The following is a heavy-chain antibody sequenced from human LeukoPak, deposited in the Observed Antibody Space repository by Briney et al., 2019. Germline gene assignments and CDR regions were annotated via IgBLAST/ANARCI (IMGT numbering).Heavy chain of an antibody. CDR1: GFTFSSYA. V-gene: IGHV3-30-3*01. CDR3: ARVSRYRPN. Sequence: PGGSLRLSCAASGFTFSSYAMHWVRQAPGKGLEWVAVISYDGSNKYYADSVKGRFTISRDNYENTLHLQMNSLRSEDTAVYYCARVSRYRPNWGQGTLVTVSS. CDR2: ISYDGSNK. D-gene: IGHD3-16*02. J-gene: IGHJ4*02.